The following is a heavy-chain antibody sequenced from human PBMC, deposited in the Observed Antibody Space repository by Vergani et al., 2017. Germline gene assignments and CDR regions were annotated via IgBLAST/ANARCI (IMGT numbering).Heavy chain of an antibody. V-gene: IGHV3-30*02. CDR3: AKXGGENSDYGYFDY. CDR1: GFSFNTYG. D-gene: IGHD4-17*01. CDR2: IGYDGRIK. Sequence: QVQLVETGGGVVQPGGSLILYCATSGFSFNTYGAHWVRQAPGKGLERVAFIGYDGRIKYNVDSVKGRFTISRDTSKKTLSLQMRSLRADDTAVYYCAKXGGENSDYGYFDYWGQGTLVTVSS. J-gene: IGHJ4*02.